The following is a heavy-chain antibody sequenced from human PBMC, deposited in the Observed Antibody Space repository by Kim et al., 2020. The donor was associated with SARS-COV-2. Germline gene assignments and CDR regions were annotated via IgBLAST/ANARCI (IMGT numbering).Heavy chain of an antibody. CDR3: ARVLSGPGSYYNTGGMDV. V-gene: IGHV4-39*07. Sequence: SETLSLTCTVSGGSISSSSYYWGWIRQPPGKGLEWIGSIYYSGSTYYNPSLKSRVTISVDTSKNQFSLKLSSVTAADTAVYYCARVLSGPGSYYNTGGMDVWGQGTTVTVSS. D-gene: IGHD3-10*01. CDR2: IYYSGST. J-gene: IGHJ6*02. CDR1: GGSISSSSYY.